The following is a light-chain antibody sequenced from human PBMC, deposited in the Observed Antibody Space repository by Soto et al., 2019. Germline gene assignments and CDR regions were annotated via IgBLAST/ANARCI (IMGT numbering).Light chain of an antibody. V-gene: IGLV1-51*01. CDR1: SSNIGNNY. CDR3: GTWDSSLSAGQWV. CDR2: DNN. Sequence: QSVLTQPPSVSAAPGQKVTISCSGSSSNIGNNYVSWYQQLPGTAPKLLIYDNNKRPSGIPDRFSGSKSGTSATLGITGRQTGDEAEDDCGTWDSSLSAGQWVFGGGTKLTVL. J-gene: IGLJ3*02.